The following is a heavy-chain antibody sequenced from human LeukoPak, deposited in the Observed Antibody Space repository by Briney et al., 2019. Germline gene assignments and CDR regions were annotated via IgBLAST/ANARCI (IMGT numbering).Heavy chain of an antibody. J-gene: IGHJ4*02. D-gene: IGHD1-1*01. CDR2: ISWNSGSI. V-gene: IGHV3-9*01. CDR1: GFTFDDYA. Sequence: GGTLRLSCAASGFTFDDYAMHWVRQAPGKGLEWVSGISWNSGSIGYADSVKGRFTISRDNAKNSLYLQMNSLRAEDTALYYCAKGPTGTERTPLDYWGQGTLVTVSS. CDR3: AKGPTGTERTPLDY.